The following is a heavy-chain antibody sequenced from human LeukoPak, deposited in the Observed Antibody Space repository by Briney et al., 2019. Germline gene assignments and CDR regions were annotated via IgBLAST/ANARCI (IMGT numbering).Heavy chain of an antibody. Sequence: GGSLRLSCAASGFTFSTKWMTWVRRAPGKGLEWVANIKPDGSEKFYVDSVKGRFTISRDNARNSLYLQMNSLRAEDMAVYYCARGGSTSSWFWNDWGQGTLVTVSS. V-gene: IGHV3-7*01. CDR2: IKPDGSEK. CDR1: GFTFSTKW. D-gene: IGHD6-13*01. CDR3: ARGGSTSSWFWND. J-gene: IGHJ4*02.